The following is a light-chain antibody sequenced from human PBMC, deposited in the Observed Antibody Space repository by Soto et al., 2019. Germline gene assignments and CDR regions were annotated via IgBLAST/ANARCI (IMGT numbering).Light chain of an antibody. CDR3: QLYGSSVT. J-gene: IGKJ4*01. V-gene: IGKV3-20*01. Sequence: EIVLTQSPGTLSLSPGERATLSCRARQSVSSSYLAWYQQKPCQAPRLLFFDASGRATGIPDRFSNSGSGTDFTLTISRLEPEDFAVYYGQLYGSSVTFGGGTKVEIK. CDR1: QSVSSSY. CDR2: DAS.